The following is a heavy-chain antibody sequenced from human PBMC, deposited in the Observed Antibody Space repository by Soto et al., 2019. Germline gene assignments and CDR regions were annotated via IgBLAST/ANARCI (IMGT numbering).Heavy chain of an antibody. V-gene: IGHV1-8*01. J-gene: IGHJ5*02. CDR3: ARGPEGYCSGGSCYVSNP. Sequence: ASVKVSCKASGYTFTSYDINWVRQATGQGLEWMGWMNPNSGNTGYAQRFQGRVTMTRNTSISTAYMELSSLRSEDTAVYYCARGPEGYCSGGSCYVSNPWGQGTLVIVSS. CDR2: MNPNSGNT. D-gene: IGHD2-15*01. CDR1: GYTFTSYD.